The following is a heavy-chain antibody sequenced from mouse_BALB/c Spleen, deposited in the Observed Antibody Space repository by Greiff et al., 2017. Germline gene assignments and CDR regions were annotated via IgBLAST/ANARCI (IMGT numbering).Heavy chain of an antibody. CDR3: ARYYRYDGAMDY. CDR2: IWSGGST. D-gene: IGHD2-14*01. V-gene: IGHV2-2*02. J-gene: IGHJ4*01. CDR1: GFSLTSYG. Sequence: VQGVESGPGLVQPSQSLSITCTVSGFSLTSYGVHWVRQSPGKGLEWLGVIWSGGSTDYNAAFISRLSISKDNSKSQVFFKMNSLQANDTAIYYCARYYRYDGAMDYWGQGTSVTVSS.